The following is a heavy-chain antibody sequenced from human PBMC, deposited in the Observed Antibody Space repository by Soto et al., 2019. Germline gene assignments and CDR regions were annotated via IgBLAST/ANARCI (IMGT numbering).Heavy chain of an antibody. J-gene: IGHJ5*02. CDR2: ISYDGSNK. V-gene: IGHV3-30-3*01. D-gene: IGHD2-2*01. CDR1: GFTFSSYA. CDR3: ARDPLPNAYCLSTFCYRLPWFDP. Sequence: GGSLGVSCAASGFTFSSYAMDWVRQAPGKGLEWVAVISYDGSNKYYADSVKGRFTISRDNSKNTLCLQMNSLRAEDTAVYYCARDPLPNAYCLSTFCYRLPWFDPWGQGA.